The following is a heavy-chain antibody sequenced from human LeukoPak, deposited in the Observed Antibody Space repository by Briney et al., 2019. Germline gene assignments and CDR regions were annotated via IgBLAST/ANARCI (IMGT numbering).Heavy chain of an antibody. J-gene: IGHJ3*02. CDR2: ISGDGGST. CDR3: AKNDEHSRDAIDI. D-gene: IGHD6-13*01. V-gene: IGHV3-23*01. Sequence: QPGGSLRLSCAASGFTVSSNYMSWVRQAPGKGLQWVSAISGDGGSTYYADSVKGRFSISRDNSKNRLYLQMNSLRAEDTAVYYCAKNDEHSRDAIDIWGQGTMATVSS. CDR1: GFTVSSNY.